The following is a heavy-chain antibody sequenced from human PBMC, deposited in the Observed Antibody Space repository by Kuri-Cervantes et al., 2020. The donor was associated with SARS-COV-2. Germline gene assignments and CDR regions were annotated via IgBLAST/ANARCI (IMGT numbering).Heavy chain of an antibody. D-gene: IGHD6-25*01. V-gene: IGHV4-34*01. J-gene: IGHJ4*02. CDR2: INHSGST. CDR3: ARVGSALRRDFDY. Sequence: SETLSLTCAVYGGSFSGYYWSWIRQPPGKGLEWIGEINHSGSTNYNPSLKSRVTISVDTSKNQFSLKLSSVTAADTAVYYCARVGSALRRDFDYWGQGTLVTSPQ. CDR1: GGSFSGYY.